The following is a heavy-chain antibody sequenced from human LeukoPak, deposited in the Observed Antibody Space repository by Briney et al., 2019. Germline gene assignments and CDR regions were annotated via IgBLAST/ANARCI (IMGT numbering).Heavy chain of an antibody. CDR1: GFTFSSYG. J-gene: IGHJ4*02. Sequence: GGSLRLSCAASGFTFSSYGMHWVRQAPGKGLEWVAFIRYDGSNKYYADSVKGRFTISRDNAKNSLYLQMNSLRAEDTAVYYCAREREILRYFDWLLDYWGQGTLVTVSS. D-gene: IGHD3-9*01. CDR2: IRYDGSNK. CDR3: AREREILRYFDWLLDY. V-gene: IGHV3-30*02.